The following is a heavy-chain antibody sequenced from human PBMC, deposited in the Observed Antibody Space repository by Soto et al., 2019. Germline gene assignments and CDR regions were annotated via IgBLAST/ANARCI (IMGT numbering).Heavy chain of an antibody. CDR3: ARWELLRWGDFDY. CDR1: GFTFSSYE. V-gene: IGHV3-48*03. J-gene: IGHJ4*02. CDR2: ISSSGSTI. D-gene: IGHD1-26*01. Sequence: PGGSLRLSCAASGFTFSSYEMNWVRQAPGKGLEWVSYISSSGSTIYYADSVKGRFTISRDNAKNSLYLQMNSLRAEDTAVYYCARWELLRWGDFDYWGQGTLVTVSS.